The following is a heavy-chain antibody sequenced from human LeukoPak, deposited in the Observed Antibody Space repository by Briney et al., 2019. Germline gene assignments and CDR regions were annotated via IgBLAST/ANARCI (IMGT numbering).Heavy chain of an antibody. CDR1: GYSFTSYW. CDR2: IYPADSDT. J-gene: IGHJ4*02. V-gene: IGHV5-51*01. CDR3: ARRPPYCSGGNCYSDY. Sequence: GQSLKISCKGSGYSFTSYWIGWVRQMPGKGLEWMGIIYPADSDTRYSPSFQGQVTISVEKSISTAHLQWSSLKASDSAMYYCARRPPYCSGGNCYSDYWGQGTLVTVSS. D-gene: IGHD2-15*01.